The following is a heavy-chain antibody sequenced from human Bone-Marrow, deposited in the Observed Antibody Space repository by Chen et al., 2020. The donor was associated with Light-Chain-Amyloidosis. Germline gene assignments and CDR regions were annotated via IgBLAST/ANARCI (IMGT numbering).Heavy chain of an antibody. CDR3: ARVPRVLAAHALDI. CDR2: VIPILDTP. Sequence: QVQLVQSGAAVKTPGSSVKVSCRTSGGPFSRFPSIWVRQAPGQGLEWVGGVIPILDTPTYAQKFQGRVTITADDSTSTAYMEMRSLTSEDTAVYFCARVPRVLAAHALDIWGQGTIVSVSS. V-gene: IGHV1-69*01. CDR1: GGPFSRFP. D-gene: IGHD2-15*01. J-gene: IGHJ3*02.